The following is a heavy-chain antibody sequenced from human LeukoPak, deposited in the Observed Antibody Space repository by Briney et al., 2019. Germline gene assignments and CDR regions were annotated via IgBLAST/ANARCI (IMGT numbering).Heavy chain of an antibody. CDR2: INQRGST. Sequence: SETLSLTCNVFRGSFSGYYSSWIRQPPGKGLEWIGEINQRGSTNYNPSLKSRVTLSVDTSKNQFSLKLNSVTAADSSVYYCARGRLFVYWGQGTLVTVSS. V-gene: IGHV4-34*01. J-gene: IGHJ4*02. CDR3: ARGRLFVY. CDR1: RGSFSGYY.